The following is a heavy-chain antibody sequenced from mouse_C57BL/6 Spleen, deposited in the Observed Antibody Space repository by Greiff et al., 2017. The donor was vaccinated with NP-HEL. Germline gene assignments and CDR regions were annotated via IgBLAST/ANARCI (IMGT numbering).Heavy chain of an antibody. V-gene: IGHV1-80*01. CDR2: IYPGDGDT. J-gene: IGHJ1*03. D-gene: IGHD2-4*01. CDR1: GYAFSSYW. CDR3: VKRGEYDDGPLYFDV. Sequence: QVQLKQSGAELVKPGASVKISCKASGYAFSSYWMNWVKQRPGKGLEWIGQIYPGDGDTNYNGKFKGKATLTADKSSSTAYMQLSSLTSEDSAVYCCVKRGEYDDGPLYFDVWGTGTTVTVAS.